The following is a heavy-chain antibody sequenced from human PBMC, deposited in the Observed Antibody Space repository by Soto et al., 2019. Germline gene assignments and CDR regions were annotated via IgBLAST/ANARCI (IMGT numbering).Heavy chain of an antibody. V-gene: IGHV3-74*01. CDR1: GFAFSNHW. Sequence: GGSLRLSCAAAGFAFSNHWMHWLRQAPGKGLVWVSRINGDGTNTFYADSVKGRFAISRDNAEKTVYLQLNSLRGDDTAVYYCPTGINYGYGMDVCGERTTVTVS. CDR2: INGDGTNT. J-gene: IGHJ6*02. D-gene: IGHD3-10*01. CDR3: PTGINYGYGMDV.